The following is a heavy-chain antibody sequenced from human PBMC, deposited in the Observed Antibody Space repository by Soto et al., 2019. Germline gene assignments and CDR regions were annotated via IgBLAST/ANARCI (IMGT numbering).Heavy chain of an antibody. V-gene: IGHV3-73*01. J-gene: IGHJ3*02. D-gene: IGHD6-6*01. CDR2: IRSKANSYAT. CDR3: AREAQLGDYAFDI. Sequence: GGSLRLSCAASGFTFSGSAMHWVRQASGKGLEWVGRIRSKANSYATAYAASVKGRFTISRDDSKNTAYLQMNSLKTEDTAVYYCAREAQLGDYAFDIWGQGTMVTVSS. CDR1: GFTFSGSA.